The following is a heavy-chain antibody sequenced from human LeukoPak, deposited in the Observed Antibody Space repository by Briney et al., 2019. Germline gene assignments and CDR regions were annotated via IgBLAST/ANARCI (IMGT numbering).Heavy chain of an antibody. Sequence: GGSLRLSCVASGFTFSSYSMNWVRQAPGKGLECVSSISSSSNHIYYADSVKGRFTISRDYAKNSLYLQMNRLRAEDTAVYYCARDVAYYYESSGYYSLGFDIWGQGTMVTVSS. D-gene: IGHD3-22*01. CDR2: ISSSSNHI. V-gene: IGHV3-21*01. CDR3: ARDVAYYYESSGYYSLGFDI. CDR1: GFTFSSYS. J-gene: IGHJ3*02.